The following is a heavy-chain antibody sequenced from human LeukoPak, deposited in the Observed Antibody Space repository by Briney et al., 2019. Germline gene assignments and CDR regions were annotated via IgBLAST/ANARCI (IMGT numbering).Heavy chain of an antibody. Sequence: PSETLSLTCAVSGYSISSGYYWGWIRQPPGKGLEWIGSIYHSGNTYYNPSLKSRVTISVDTSKNQFSVKLSSVAAADTAVYYCARQHFYGSGSYFGYWGQGTLVTVSS. V-gene: IGHV4-38-2*01. D-gene: IGHD3-10*01. CDR2: IYHSGNT. J-gene: IGHJ4*02. CDR3: ARQHFYGSGSYFGY. CDR1: GYSISSGYY.